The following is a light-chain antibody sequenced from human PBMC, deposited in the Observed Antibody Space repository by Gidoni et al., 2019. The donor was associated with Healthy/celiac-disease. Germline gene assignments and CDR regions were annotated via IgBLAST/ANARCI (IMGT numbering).Light chain of an antibody. CDR3: QKYYGTGP. CDR1: QSVLYSSNNKNY. CDR2: WAS. J-gene: IGKJ1*01. Sequence: DIVMTQSPDSLAVSLGERATINCKSSQSVLYSSNNKNYLAWYQQKPGQPPKLLIYWASTRESGVPAQFSGSGSGPNFPLPFAGLRPENVAFYYCQKYYGTGPFGKGPKLE. V-gene: IGKV4-1*01.